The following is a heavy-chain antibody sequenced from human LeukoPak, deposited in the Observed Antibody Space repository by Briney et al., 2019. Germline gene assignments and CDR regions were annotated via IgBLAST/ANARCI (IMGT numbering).Heavy chain of an antibody. J-gene: IGHJ4*02. CDR3: ATSSGGSCYFN. CDR2: SDHSGST. CDR1: GGSFSGYY. D-gene: IGHD2-15*01. V-gene: IGHV4-34*01. Sequence: PSETLSLTCAVYGGSFSGYYWSWIRQPPGKGLEWIGESDHSGSTNYNPSLKSRVTISVDTSKNQFSLKLSSVTAADTAVYYCATSSGGSCYFNWGQGTLVTVSS.